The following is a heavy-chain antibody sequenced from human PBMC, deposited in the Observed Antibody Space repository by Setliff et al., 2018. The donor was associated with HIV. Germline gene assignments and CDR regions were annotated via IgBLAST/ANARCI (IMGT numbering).Heavy chain of an antibody. CDR3: VRIGHGYSFANGFDP. CDR2: INQDGSAK. D-gene: IGHD5-18*01. Sequence: GGSLRLSCAASGFPFSNYWMGWVRQAPGKGLEWVANINQDGSAKDYVDSVKGRFTISRDNAKNSLYLQMNSLRAGDTAMYYCVRIGHGYSFANGFDPWGQGTPVTVSS. CDR1: GFPFSNYW. J-gene: IGHJ5*02. V-gene: IGHV3-7*01.